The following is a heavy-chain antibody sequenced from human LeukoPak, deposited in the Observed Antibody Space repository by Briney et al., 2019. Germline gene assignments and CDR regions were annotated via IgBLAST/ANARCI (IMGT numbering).Heavy chain of an antibody. Sequence: PSEALSLTCTDSGGSIRNYFWSWIRQPAGKGLDGIGRIHDNGDANHNPSLKSRVTMSLDTSRNQVSLNLTSVTAADTAVYYCARAASGCGGTCPSDHWGPGTLVIDSS. J-gene: IGHJ4*02. D-gene: IGHD2-15*01. V-gene: IGHV4-4*07. CDR3: ARAASGCGGTCPSDH. CDR1: GGSIRNYF. CDR2: IHDNGDA.